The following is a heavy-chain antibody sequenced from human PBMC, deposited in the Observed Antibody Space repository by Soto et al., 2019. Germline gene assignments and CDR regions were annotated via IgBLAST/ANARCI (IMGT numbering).Heavy chain of an antibody. V-gene: IGHV3-30*18. Sequence: GGSLRLSCAASGFTFGSHAMHWVRQAPGKGLEWVSVISYHGRKMYYADAANGRFTISRDNSKNTLYLQMKSLRTEDTAVYYCANGPRYCSGATCLTVDDWGQGTLVTVSS. J-gene: IGHJ4*02. D-gene: IGHD2-2*01. CDR1: GFTFGSHA. CDR2: ISYHGRKM. CDR3: ANGPRYCSGATCLTVDD.